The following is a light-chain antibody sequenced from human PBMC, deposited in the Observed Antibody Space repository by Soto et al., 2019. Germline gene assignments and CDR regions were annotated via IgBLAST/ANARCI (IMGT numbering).Light chain of an antibody. J-gene: IGKJ1*01. CDR3: QQYNNWPRGT. CDR1: QSVSNN. Sequence: IVMIQSPASLSVSPGEGATLSCRASQSVSNNLAWYQQKPGQAPRLLIYGASTRATGIPARFSGSGSGTDFTLTISSLQSEDFAVYYCQQYNNWPRGTLGQGTKVDI. CDR2: GAS. V-gene: IGKV3-15*01.